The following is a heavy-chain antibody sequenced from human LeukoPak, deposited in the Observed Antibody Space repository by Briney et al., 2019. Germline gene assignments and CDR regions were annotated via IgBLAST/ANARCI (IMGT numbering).Heavy chain of an antibody. J-gene: IGHJ3*02. V-gene: IGHV4-39*01. Sequence: SETLCLTCTVSGGSISSSSYYWGWIRQPPGKGLEWIGSIYYSGSTYYNPSLKSRVTISVDTSKNQFSLKLSSVTAADTAVYYCARLTPLWANAFDIWGQGTMVTVSS. CDR2: IYYSGST. D-gene: IGHD2-21*01. CDR3: ARLTPLWANAFDI. CDR1: GGSISSSSYY.